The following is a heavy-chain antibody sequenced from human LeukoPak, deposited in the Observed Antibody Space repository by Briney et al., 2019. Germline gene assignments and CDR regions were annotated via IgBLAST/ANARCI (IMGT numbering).Heavy chain of an antibody. CDR1: GGSISSYY. J-gene: IGHJ5*02. V-gene: IGHV4-59*08. CDR3: ARREAPGHWFDP. CDR2: IYYSGST. D-gene: IGHD1-26*01. Sequence: SETLSLTCTVSGGSISSYYWSWIRQPPGKGLEWIGYIYYSGSTNYNPSLKSRVTISVDTSKNQFSLKLGSVTAADTAVYYCARREAPGHWFDPWGQGTLVTVSS.